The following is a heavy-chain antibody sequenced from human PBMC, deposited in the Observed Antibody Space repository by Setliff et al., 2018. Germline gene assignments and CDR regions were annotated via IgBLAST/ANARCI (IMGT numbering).Heavy chain of an antibody. D-gene: IGHD3-3*02. J-gene: IGHJ5*02. CDR3: AKESLAINTRWFDP. Sequence: TCTVSGGSISSSSYYWTWIRQPAGKRLEWIGRVYNSGTTYNAFFASRVTMSIDTSKNQFSLNLNSVTAADTAPYYCAKESLAINTRWFDPWGQGILVTVSS. V-gene: IGHV4-61*02. CDR1: GGSISSSSYY. CDR2: VYNSGTT.